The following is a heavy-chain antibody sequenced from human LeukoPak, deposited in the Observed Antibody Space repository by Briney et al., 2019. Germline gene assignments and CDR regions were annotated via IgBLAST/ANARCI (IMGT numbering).Heavy chain of an antibody. Sequence: GGCLRLSCKASGFTFSNYAMNWVRQAPGKGLEWVSSITSVSSYKYYADSVKGRFTISRDNAKNSLFLQMNSLRAEDTAIYYCARDPTADDYWGQGTLVTVSS. CDR1: GFTFSNYA. V-gene: IGHV3-21*01. J-gene: IGHJ4*02. CDR2: ITSVSSYK. CDR3: ARDPTADDY. D-gene: IGHD2-2*01.